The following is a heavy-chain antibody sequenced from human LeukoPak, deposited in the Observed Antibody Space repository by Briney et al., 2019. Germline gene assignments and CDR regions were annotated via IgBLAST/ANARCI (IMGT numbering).Heavy chain of an antibody. Sequence: ASVKVSCKASGYTFTSYYMHWVRQAPGQGLEWMGIINPSGGSTSYAQKFQGRVTMTRDMSTSTVYMELSSLRSEDTAVYYCARQYSSSPTTRGNAFGIWGQGTMVTVSS. CDR2: INPSGGST. J-gene: IGHJ3*02. V-gene: IGHV1-46*01. CDR1: GYTFTSYY. D-gene: IGHD6-13*01. CDR3: ARQYSSSPTTRGNAFGI.